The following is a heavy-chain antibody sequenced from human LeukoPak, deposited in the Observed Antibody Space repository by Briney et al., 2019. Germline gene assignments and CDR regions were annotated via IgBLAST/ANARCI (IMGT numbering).Heavy chain of an antibody. D-gene: IGHD3-16*01. CDR3: AKDRDDYVWGSYLGAFDI. J-gene: IGHJ3*02. CDR1: GFTFSTYG. CDR2: IRYDGSNE. V-gene: IGHV3-30*02. Sequence: GGSLRLSCAASGFTFSTYGMHWVRQAPGKGLEWVAFIRYDGSNEYADSVKGRFTISRDNSKNTLYLQMNSLRAEDTAVFYCAKDRDDYVWGSYLGAFDIWGQGTMVTVSS.